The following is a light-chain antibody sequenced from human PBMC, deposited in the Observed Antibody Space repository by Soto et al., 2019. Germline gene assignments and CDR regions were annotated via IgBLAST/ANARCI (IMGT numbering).Light chain of an antibody. CDR2: DAS. J-gene: IGKJ1*01. CDR3: QQYNNCPRT. CDR1: ESIRTW. V-gene: IGKV1-5*01. Sequence: DIQMTQSPSTLSASIGDRITITCRASESIRTWLAWYQHKPGKAPKFLIYDASSLESGVPSRFSGSGSGTEFTLTISSLQPDDFATYYCQQYNNCPRTFGQGTKVEVK.